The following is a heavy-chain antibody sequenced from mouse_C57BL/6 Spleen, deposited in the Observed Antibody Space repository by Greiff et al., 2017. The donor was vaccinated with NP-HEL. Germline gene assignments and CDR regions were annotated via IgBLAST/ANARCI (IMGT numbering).Heavy chain of an antibody. CDR1: GYTFTSYT. Sequence: VQLQQSGAELARPGASVKMSCKASGYTFTSYTMHWVKQRPGQGLEWIGYINPSSGYTKYNQKFKDKATLTADKSSSTAYMQLSSLTSEDSAVYYCARGGGYDGYLYYYAMDYWGQGTSVTVSS. CDR2: INPSSGYT. D-gene: IGHD2-3*01. J-gene: IGHJ4*01. V-gene: IGHV1-4*01. CDR3: ARGGGYDGYLYYYAMDY.